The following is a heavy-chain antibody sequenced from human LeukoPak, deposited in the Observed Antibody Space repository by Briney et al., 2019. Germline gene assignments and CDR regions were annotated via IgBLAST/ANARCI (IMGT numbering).Heavy chain of an antibody. J-gene: IGHJ4*02. D-gene: IGHD3-22*01. CDR2: IRGTGSST. V-gene: IGHV3-23*01. Sequence: GGSLRLSCGASGFTFSSYAMAWVCQAPGKGLEWVSAIRGTGSSTYYADSVKGRFTISRDNSKSTLYLQMNSLRAEDTAIYFCTKEYDSGYLGQGRGYFDYWGQGTLVTVSS. CDR1: GFTFSSYA. CDR3: TKEYDSGYLGQGRGYFDY.